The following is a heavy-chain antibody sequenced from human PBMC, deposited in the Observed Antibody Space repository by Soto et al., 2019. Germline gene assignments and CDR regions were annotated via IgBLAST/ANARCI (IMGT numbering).Heavy chain of an antibody. CDR2: TYYRSKWYN. CDR3: ARDLLRSIVVVPAAITTVVYYYYGMDV. J-gene: IGHJ6*02. Sequence: SQTLSLTCAISGDSASSNSASWNWIRQSPSRGLEWLGRTYYRSKWYNDYAVSVKSRITINPDTSKNQFSLQLNSVTPEDTAVYYCARDLLRSIVVVPAAITTVVYYYYGMDVWGQGTTVTVSS. CDR1: GDSASSNSAS. V-gene: IGHV6-1*01. D-gene: IGHD2-2*02.